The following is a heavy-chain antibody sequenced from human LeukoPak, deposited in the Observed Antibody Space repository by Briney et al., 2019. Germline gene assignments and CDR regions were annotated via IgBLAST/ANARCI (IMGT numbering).Heavy chain of an antibody. J-gene: IGHJ4*02. CDR1: GYTFTSYG. D-gene: IGHD3-10*01. CDR3: ARDPETLLWFGELPDY. CDR2: ISAYNGNT. V-gene: IGHV1-18*01. Sequence: GASVKVSCKASGYTFTSYGISWVRQAPGQGLEWMGWISAYNGNTNYAQKLQGRVTMTTDTTTSTAYMELRSLRSDDTAVYYCARDPETLLWFGELPDYWGQGTLVTVSS.